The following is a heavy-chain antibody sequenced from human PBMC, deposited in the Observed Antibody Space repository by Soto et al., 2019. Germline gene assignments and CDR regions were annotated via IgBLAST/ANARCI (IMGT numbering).Heavy chain of an antibody. Sequence: PSETLSLTCTVSGGSFSTYQWTWIRQSPEKGLEWIGYIRYRLSTMYNPSLKSRVIISVDAPKNQFSLTLTSVTAADTAVYYCAREVVYSGSHLDIWGQGTLVTVSS. J-gene: IGHJ4*02. CDR3: AREVVYSGSHLDI. CDR1: GGSFSTYQ. D-gene: IGHD1-26*01. CDR2: IRYRLST. V-gene: IGHV4-59*01.